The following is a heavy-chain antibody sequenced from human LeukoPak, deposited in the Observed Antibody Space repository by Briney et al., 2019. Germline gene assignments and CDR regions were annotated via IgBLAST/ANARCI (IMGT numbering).Heavy chain of an antibody. CDR2: IYHSGST. CDR1: GYSISSGYY. D-gene: IGHD2-2*01. V-gene: IGHV4-38-2*02. CDR3: AREEMGVPAANPYHYYYYMDV. Sequence: PSETLSLTCTVSGYSISSGYYWGWIRQPPGKGLEWIGSIYHSGSTYYNPSLKSRVTISVDTSKNQFSLKLSSVTAADTAVYYCAREEMGVPAANPYHYYYYMDVWGKGTTVTVSS. J-gene: IGHJ6*03.